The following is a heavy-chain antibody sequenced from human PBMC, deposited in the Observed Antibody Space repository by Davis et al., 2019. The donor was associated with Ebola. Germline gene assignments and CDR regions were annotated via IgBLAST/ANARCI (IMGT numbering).Heavy chain of an antibody. J-gene: IGHJ6*02. CDR2: ISWDGVST. CDR1: GFTFVDYT. V-gene: IGHV3-43*01. CDR3: AKAATLTDYYGMDV. D-gene: IGHD5-12*01. Sequence: PGGSLRLSCAASGFTFVDYTMHWVRQAPGKGREWVSLISWDGVSTYYAASVKGRFTISRDNSKNSLYLQMNSLRTEDTALYYCAKAATLTDYYGMDVWGQGTTVTVSS.